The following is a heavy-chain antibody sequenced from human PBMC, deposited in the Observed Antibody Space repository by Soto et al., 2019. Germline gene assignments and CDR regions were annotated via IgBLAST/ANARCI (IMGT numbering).Heavy chain of an antibody. CDR1: GGTFSSYA. Sequence: SVKVSCKASGGTFSSYAISWVRQAPGQGLEWMGGIIPIFGTANYAQKFQGRVTITADESTSTAYMELSSLRSEDTAVYYCAREGAARQPPPTGYNWFDPWGQGTLVTVSS. CDR2: IIPIFGTA. J-gene: IGHJ5*02. CDR3: AREGAARQPPPTGYNWFDP. D-gene: IGHD6-6*01. V-gene: IGHV1-69*13.